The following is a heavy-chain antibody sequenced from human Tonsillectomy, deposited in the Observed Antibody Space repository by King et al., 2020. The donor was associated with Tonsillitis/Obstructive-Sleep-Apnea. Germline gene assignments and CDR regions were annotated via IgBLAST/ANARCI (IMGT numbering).Heavy chain of an antibody. CDR1: GFIFNDAW. CDR2: IKSKSDGGAT. Sequence: VQLVESGGGLVKPGGSLTLSCRTSGFIFNDAWMNWVRQAPGQGLEWVGRIKSKSDGGATNYAAPVKGRFTISRDDSNNTLFLLMNSLKTEDTAVYYCTAERATTVTNWGHGTLVTVSS. J-gene: IGHJ4*01. CDR3: TAERATTVTN. V-gene: IGHV3-15*07. D-gene: IGHD4-17*01.